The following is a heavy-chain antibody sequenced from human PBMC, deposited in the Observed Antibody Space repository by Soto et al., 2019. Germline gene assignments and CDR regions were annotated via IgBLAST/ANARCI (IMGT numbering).Heavy chain of an antibody. V-gene: IGHV3-73*01. J-gene: IGHJ4*02. CDR3: TSNLAGGITIFGVVITPGY. Sequence: GGSLRLSCAASGFTFSGSAMHWVRQASGKGLEWVGRIRSKANSYATAYAASVKGRFTISRDDSKNTAYLQMNSLKTEDTAVYYCTSNLAGGITIFGVVITPGYWGQGTLVTVSS. D-gene: IGHD3-3*01. CDR1: GFTFSGSA. CDR2: IRSKANSYAT.